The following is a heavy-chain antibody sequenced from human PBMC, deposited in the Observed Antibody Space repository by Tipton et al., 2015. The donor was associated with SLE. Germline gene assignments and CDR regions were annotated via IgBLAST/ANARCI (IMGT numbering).Heavy chain of an antibody. CDR1: GGSISSYY. D-gene: IGHD6-6*01. Sequence: TLSLTCTVSGGSISSYYWSWIRQPPGKGLEWIGYIYYSGSTNYNPSLKSRVTMSVDTSKNQFSLSLSSVTAADTAVYYCARRGSSFGEGFDYWGQGTLVTVSS. V-gene: IGHV4-59*12. CDR3: ARRGSSFGEGFDY. CDR2: IYYSGST. J-gene: IGHJ4*02.